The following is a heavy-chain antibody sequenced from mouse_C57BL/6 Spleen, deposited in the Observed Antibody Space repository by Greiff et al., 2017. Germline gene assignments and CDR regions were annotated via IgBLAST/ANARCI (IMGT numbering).Heavy chain of an antibody. J-gene: IGHJ1*03. CDR2: IDPTDSYT. CDR3: ARASYYGSSYWYFDV. D-gene: IGHD1-1*01. CDR1: GYTFTSYW. V-gene: IGHV1-69*01. Sequence: QVQLQQSGAELVMPGASVKLSCKASGYTFTSYWMHWVKQRPGQGLEWIGEIDPTDSYTNYNQKFKGKSTLTVDKSSSTAYMQLSSLTSEDSAVYFCARASYYGSSYWYFDVWGTGTTLTVSS.